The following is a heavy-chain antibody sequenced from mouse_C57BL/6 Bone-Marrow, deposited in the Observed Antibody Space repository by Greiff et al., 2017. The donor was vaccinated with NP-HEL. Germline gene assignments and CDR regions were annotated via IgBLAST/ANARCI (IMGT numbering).Heavy chain of an antibody. D-gene: IGHD1-1*01. CDR2: IDPENGDT. Sequence: EVMLVESGAELVRPGASVKLSCTASGFNIKDDYMHWVKQRPEQGLEWIGWIDPENGDTEYASKFQGKATITADTSSNTAYLQLSSLTSEDTAVYYCTTNYGSIAMDYWGQGTSVTVSS. CDR3: TTNYGSIAMDY. CDR1: GFNIKDDY. V-gene: IGHV14-4*01. J-gene: IGHJ4*01.